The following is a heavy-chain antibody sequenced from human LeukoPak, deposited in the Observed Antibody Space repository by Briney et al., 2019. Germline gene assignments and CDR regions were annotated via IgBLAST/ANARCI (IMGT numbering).Heavy chain of an antibody. CDR2: IRYDGSNK. J-gene: IGHJ6*03. CDR3: AKVPMTPYGYYYMDV. D-gene: IGHD3-22*01. V-gene: IGHV3-30*02. Sequence: GGSRRLSCAASGFTFSSYGMHWVRQAPGKGLEWVAFIRYDGSNKYYADSVKGRFTISRDNSKNTLYLQMNSLRAEDTAVYYCAKVPMTPYGYYYMDVWGKGTTVTVSS. CDR1: GFTFSSYG.